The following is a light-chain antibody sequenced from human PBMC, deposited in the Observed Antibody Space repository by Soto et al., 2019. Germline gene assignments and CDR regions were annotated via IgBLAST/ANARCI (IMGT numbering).Light chain of an antibody. V-gene: IGKV4-1*01. CDR1: RSVLSSSNNKNF. J-gene: IGKJ3*01. CDR2: CAS. Sequence: DIVMTQSPDSLAVSLGERATINCKSSRSVLSSSNNKNFLAWYQQKPGQPPRLLVFCASTRESGVPDRFSGSGSATDFTLTISSLQAEDVAVYYCQQYYSSPFTFGPGTKVDIK. CDR3: QQYYSSPFT.